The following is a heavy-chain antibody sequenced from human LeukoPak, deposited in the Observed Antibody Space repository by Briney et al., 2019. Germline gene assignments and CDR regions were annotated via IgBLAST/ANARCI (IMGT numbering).Heavy chain of an antibody. J-gene: IGHJ6*02. Sequence: GGSLRLSCAASGFAFSGFAMSWVRQAPGKGLEWVSAINRGGSDTNYADSVKGRFTISRDNSKNTLYLQMNSLRAEDTAVYYCARVRYYYDSSGHMDVWGQGTTVTVSS. V-gene: IGHV3-23*01. CDR3: ARVRYYYDSSGHMDV. CDR2: INRGGSDT. CDR1: GFAFSGFA. D-gene: IGHD3-22*01.